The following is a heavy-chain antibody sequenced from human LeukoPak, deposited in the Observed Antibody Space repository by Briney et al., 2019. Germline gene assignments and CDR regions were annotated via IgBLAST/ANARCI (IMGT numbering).Heavy chain of an antibody. J-gene: IGHJ4*02. CDR3: ARGPSGYHNT. CDR2: ITSSSSTI. D-gene: IGHD5-12*01. V-gene: IGHV3-48*01. CDR1: GFTFSTYS. Sequence: GGSLRLSCAASGFTFSTYSMNWVRQAPGKGLEWVSYITSSSSTIYYADSVKGRFTISRDNSKNTLYLQMNSLRAEDTAVYYCARGPSGYHNTGGQGTLVTVSS.